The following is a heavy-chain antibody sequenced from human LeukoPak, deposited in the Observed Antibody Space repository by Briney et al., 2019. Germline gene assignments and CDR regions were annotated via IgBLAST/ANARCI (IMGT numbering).Heavy chain of an antibody. CDR1: GGSISSGSYY. CDR2: IYTSGST. D-gene: IGHD4-23*01. CDR3: ASHTTVVTPGY. J-gene: IGHJ4*02. Sequence: SQTLSLTCTVSGGSISSGSYYWSWIRQPAGKGLEWIGRIYTSGSTNYNPSLKSRVTISVDTSKNQFSLKLSSVTAADTAVYYCASHTTVVTPGYWGQGTLVTVSS. V-gene: IGHV4-61*02.